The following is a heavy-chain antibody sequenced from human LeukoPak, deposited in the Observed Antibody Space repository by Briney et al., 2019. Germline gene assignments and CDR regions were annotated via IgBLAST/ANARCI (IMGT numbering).Heavy chain of an antibody. V-gene: IGHV3-7*01. CDR1: GFTFNNYA. CDR3: ARVGTWIQYYGMDV. D-gene: IGHD5-18*01. J-gene: IGHJ6*02. CDR2: IKQDGSEK. Sequence: GGSLRLSCAASGFTFNNYAMGWVRQAPGKGLEWVANIKQDGSEKYYVDSVKGRFTISRDNAKNSLYLQMNSLRAEDTAVYYCARVGTWIQYYGMDVWGQGTTVTVSS.